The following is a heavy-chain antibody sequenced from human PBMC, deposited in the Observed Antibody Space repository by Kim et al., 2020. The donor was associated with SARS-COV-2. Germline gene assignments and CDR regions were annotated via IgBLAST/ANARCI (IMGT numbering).Heavy chain of an antibody. D-gene: IGHD6-19*01. CDR3: TTDLLVVAGREETYYGMDI. J-gene: IGHJ6*02. CDR2: IKSKTDGGTT. V-gene: IGHV3-15*01. Sequence: GGSLRLSCAASGFTFSNAWMSWVRQAPGKGLEWVGRIKSKTDGGTTDYAAPVKGRFTISRDDSKNTLYLQMNSLKTEDTAVYYCTTDLLVVAGREETYYGMDIWGQGTTVTVSS. CDR1: GFTFSNAW.